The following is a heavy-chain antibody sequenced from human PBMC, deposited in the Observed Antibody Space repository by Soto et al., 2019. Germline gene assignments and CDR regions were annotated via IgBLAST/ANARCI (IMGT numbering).Heavy chain of an antibody. J-gene: IGHJ4*02. Sequence: QVQLVQSGAEVKKPGASVKVSCKASGYTFTSYGISWVRQAPGQGLDGMGWISAYNGNTNYAQKLQSGVTMPTDTSTSTAYMELRRLTSDDTGVYYCARGFQGSGSYYNNIHSFDYWGQGTLVTVSS. V-gene: IGHV1-18*01. CDR2: ISAYNGNT. CDR1: GYTFTSYG. D-gene: IGHD3-10*01. CDR3: ARGFQGSGSYYNNIHSFDY.